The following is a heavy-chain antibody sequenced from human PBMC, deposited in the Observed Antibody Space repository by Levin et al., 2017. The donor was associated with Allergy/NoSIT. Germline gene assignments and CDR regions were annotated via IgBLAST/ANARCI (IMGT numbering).Heavy chain of an antibody. CDR1: GYTFTGYY. D-gene: IGHD1-26*01. J-gene: IGHJ4*02. CDR3: ARGDWELPTPYFDY. Sequence: ASVKVSCKASGYTFTGYYMHWVRQAPGQGLEWMGWINPNSGGTNYAQKFQGRVTMTRDTSISTAYMELSRLRSDDTAVYYCARGDWELPTPYFDYWGQGTLVTVSS. CDR2: INPNSGGT. V-gene: IGHV1-2*02.